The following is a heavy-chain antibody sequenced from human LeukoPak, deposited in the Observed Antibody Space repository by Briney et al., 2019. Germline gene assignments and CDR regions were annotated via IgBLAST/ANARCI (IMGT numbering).Heavy chain of an antibody. V-gene: IGHV4-4*07. J-gene: IGHJ3*02. CDR1: GGSISTYY. D-gene: IGHD3-10*01. Sequence: PSETLSLTCTVSGGSISTYYWSWIRQPAGKGLEWIGRIYTSGSTNYNPSLKSRVTMSVDTSKNQFSLKLSSVTAADTAVYYCARDNHYYADRDVFDIWGQGTMVTVSS. CDR2: IYTSGST. CDR3: ARDNHYYADRDVFDI.